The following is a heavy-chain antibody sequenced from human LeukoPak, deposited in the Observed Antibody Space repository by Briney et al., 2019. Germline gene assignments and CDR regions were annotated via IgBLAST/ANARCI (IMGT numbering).Heavy chain of an antibody. D-gene: IGHD3-10*01. Sequence: GGSLRLSCAASGFTFSSYAMSWVRQAPGKGLEWVSAISGSGGSTYYADSVKGRFTISRDNSKNTLYLQMNSLRAEDTAVYYCARERDYYGSGSYYLKWGQGTLVTVSS. J-gene: IGHJ4*02. CDR3: ARERDYYGSGSYYLK. CDR2: ISGSGGST. V-gene: IGHV3-23*01. CDR1: GFTFSSYA.